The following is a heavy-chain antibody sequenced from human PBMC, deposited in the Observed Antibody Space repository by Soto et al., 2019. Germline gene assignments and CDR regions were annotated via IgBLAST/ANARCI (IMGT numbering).Heavy chain of an antibody. CDR3: AKDGIGGYYYYGMDV. D-gene: IGHD3-3*02. Sequence: QVQLQESGPGLVKPSETLSLTCTVSGGSVSSGSYYWSWIRQPPGKGLEWIGYIYYSGSTNYNPSLKIRVTISVDTSKNQFSLKLSSVTAADTAVYYCAKDGIGGYYYYGMDVWGQGTTVTVSS. CDR1: GGSVSSGSYY. CDR2: IYYSGST. V-gene: IGHV4-61*01. J-gene: IGHJ6*02.